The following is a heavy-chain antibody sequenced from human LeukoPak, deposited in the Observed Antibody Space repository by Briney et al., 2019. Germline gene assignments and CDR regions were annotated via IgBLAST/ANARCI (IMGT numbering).Heavy chain of an antibody. Sequence: SETPSLTCTVSGGSISSYYWSWIRQPPGKGLEWIGYINYSGSTNYNPSLKSRVTMSVDTSKNQFSLKLSSVTAADTAMYYCAREGRQDYVYFDHWGPGSRVTVSS. CDR3: AREGRQDYVYFDH. J-gene: IGHJ4*02. CDR1: GGSISSYY. CDR2: INYSGST. D-gene: IGHD4-17*01. V-gene: IGHV4-59*01.